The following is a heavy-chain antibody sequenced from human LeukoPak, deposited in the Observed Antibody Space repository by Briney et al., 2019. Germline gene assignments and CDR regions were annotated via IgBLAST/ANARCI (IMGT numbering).Heavy chain of an antibody. Sequence: PSETLSLTCAVYGGSFSGYYWSWIRQPPGKGLEWIGEINHSGSTNYNPSLKSRVTISVDTSKNQFSLKLSSVTAADTAVYYRARAAEQWLVRPICWFDPWGQGTLVTVSS. J-gene: IGHJ5*02. CDR2: INHSGST. CDR1: GGSFSGYY. D-gene: IGHD6-19*01. V-gene: IGHV4-34*01. CDR3: ARAAEQWLVRPICWFDP.